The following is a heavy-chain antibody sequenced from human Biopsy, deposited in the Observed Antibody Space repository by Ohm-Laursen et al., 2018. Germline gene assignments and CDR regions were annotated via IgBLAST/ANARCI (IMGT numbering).Heavy chain of an antibody. Sequence: SVKVSCKASGYSFTSYYMHWVRQAPGQGLEWMGMINPSGSTTSYPQIFQGRVTMTRDTSESTVYMELSSLRSADTAVYFCARNTGWYGDLYYFDYWGQGTLVTVSS. CDR3: ARNTGWYGDLYYFDY. J-gene: IGHJ4*02. V-gene: IGHV1-46*01. D-gene: IGHD6-19*01. CDR2: INPSGSTT. CDR1: GYSFTSYY.